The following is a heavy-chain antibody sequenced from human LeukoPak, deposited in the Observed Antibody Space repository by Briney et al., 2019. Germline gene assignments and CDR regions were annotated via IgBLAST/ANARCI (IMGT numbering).Heavy chain of an antibody. CDR1: GFTFSSYS. J-gene: IGHJ6*02. CDR2: ISSSSSYI. Sequence: GGSLRLSCAASGFTFSSYSMNWVRQAPGKGLEWVSSISSSSSYIYYADSVKGRFTISRDNAKNSLYLQMNSLRAEDTAVYYCARDNGDGDYYYGMDVWGQGTTVTVSS. D-gene: IGHD2-8*01. CDR3: ARDNGDGDYYYGMDV. V-gene: IGHV3-21*01.